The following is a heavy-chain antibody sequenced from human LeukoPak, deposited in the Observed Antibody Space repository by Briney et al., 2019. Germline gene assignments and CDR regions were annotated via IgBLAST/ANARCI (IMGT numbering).Heavy chain of an antibody. J-gene: IGHJ5*02. D-gene: IGHD2-2*01. V-gene: IGHV3-23*01. CDR3: AASLPNIVVVPAAKGPFGS. Sequence: GGSLRLSCAASGFTFSSYSVNWVRQAPGKGLEWVSGINGGGGGGTFHADSVRGRFTISRDNSKNTLYLQMSSLRAEDTAVYYCAASLPNIVVVPAAKGPFGSWGQGTLVTVSS. CDR2: INGGGGGGT. CDR1: GFTFSSYS.